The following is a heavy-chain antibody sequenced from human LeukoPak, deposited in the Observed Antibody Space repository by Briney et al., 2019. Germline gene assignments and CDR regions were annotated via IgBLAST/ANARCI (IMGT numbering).Heavy chain of an antibody. V-gene: IGHV4-61*02. CDR1: GGSISSGSYY. J-gene: IGHJ3*02. D-gene: IGHD2-2*02. Sequence: SQTLSLTCTVSGGSISSGSYYWSWIRQPAGKGLEWIGRIYTSGSTNYNPSLKSRVTISVDTSKNQFSLKLSSVTAADTAVYYCARGHTQGLFDIWGLGTMVTVSS. CDR2: IYTSGST. CDR3: ARGHTQGLFDI.